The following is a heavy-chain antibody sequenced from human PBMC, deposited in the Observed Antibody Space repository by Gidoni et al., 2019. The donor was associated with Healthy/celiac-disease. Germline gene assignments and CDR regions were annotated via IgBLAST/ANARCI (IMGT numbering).Heavy chain of an antibody. Sequence: QVQLVESGGGLGKPGGSLRLACAASGFTFSDYYMSWIRQAPGKGLVVVSYISISGSTIYYAVSVKGRFTISRDNAKNSLYLQMNSLRAEDPAVYYCARDEVEMATTGGGLWYFDLWGRGTLVTVSS. D-gene: IGHD5-12*01. CDR1: GFTFSDYY. CDR2: ISISGSTI. J-gene: IGHJ2*01. V-gene: IGHV3-11*01. CDR3: ARDEVEMATTGGGLWYFDL.